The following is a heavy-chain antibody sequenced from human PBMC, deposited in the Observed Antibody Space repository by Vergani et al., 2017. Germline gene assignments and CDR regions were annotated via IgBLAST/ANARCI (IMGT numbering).Heavy chain of an antibody. J-gene: IGHJ4*02. D-gene: IGHD5-18*01. V-gene: IGHV4-38-2*02. CDR3: ARDRGGYSYGFDY. CDR1: GYSISSGYY. CDR2: IYHSGST. Sequence: QVQLQESGPGLVKPSETLSLTCAVSGYSISSGYYWGWIRQPPGKGLEWIGSIYHSGSTYYNPSLKSRVTISVDTSKNQFSLKLSSVTAADTAVYYCARDRGGYSYGFDYWGQGTLVTVSS.